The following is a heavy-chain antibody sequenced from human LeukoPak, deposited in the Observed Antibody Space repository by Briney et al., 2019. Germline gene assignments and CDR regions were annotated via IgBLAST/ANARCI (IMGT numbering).Heavy chain of an antibody. V-gene: IGHV4-34*01. D-gene: IGHD3-10*01. J-gene: IGHJ4*02. CDR3: ASLYGSGSHVDY. CDR1: GGSFSGYY. Sequence: SETLSLTCAVYGGSFSGYYWSWIRQPPGKGLEWIGEINNSGSTNYNPSLKSRVTISVDTSKNQFSLKLSSVTAADTAVYYCASLYGSGSHVDYWGQGTLVTVSS. CDR2: INNSGST.